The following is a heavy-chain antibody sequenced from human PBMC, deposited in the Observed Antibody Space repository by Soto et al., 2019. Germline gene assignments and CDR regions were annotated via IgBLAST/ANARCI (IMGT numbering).Heavy chain of an antibody. Sequence: GASVKVSCKASGYTFTSYSIHWVRQAPGQRLEWMGWINAGNGNTKYSQKFQGRVTITRDTSASTAYMELSSLRSEDTAVYYCARDGVALRYFDWLTYFDYWGQGTLVTVSS. V-gene: IGHV1-3*01. CDR1: GYTFTSYS. D-gene: IGHD3-9*01. J-gene: IGHJ4*02. CDR3: ARDGVALRYFDWLTYFDY. CDR2: INAGNGNT.